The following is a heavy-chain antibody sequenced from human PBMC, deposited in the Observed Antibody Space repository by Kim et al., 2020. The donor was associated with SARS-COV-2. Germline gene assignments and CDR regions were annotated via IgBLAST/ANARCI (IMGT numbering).Heavy chain of an antibody. CDR2: ISAYNGNT. Sequence: ASVKVSCKASGYTFTSYGISWVRQAPGQGLEWMGWISAYNGNTNYAQKLQGRVTMTTDTSTSTAYMELRSLRSDDTAMYYCARAPQWELLLYYYYGMDVWGQGTTVTVSS. J-gene: IGHJ6*02. CDR1: GYTFTSYG. V-gene: IGHV1-18*01. D-gene: IGHD1-26*01. CDR3: ARAPQWELLLYYYYGMDV.